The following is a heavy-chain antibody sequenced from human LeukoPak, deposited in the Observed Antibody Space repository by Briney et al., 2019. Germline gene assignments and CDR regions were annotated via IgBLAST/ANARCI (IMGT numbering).Heavy chain of an antibody. D-gene: IGHD6-6*01. CDR3: ARVRRVSSSYSTNYYYMDV. V-gene: IGHV4-59*01. CDR2: ILYTGSA. CDR1: GDSIPSYY. J-gene: IGHJ6*03. Sequence: SETLSLTCNVSGDSIPSYYWSWIRRPPGKRLEWIGFILYTGSANYNPSLESRISISVDTSKSQFSLTVKSVTAADTAVYYCARVRRVSSSYSTNYYYMDVWGKGTTVTVSS.